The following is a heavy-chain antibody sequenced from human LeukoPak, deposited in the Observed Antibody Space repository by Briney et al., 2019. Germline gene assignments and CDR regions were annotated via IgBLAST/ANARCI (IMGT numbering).Heavy chain of an antibody. Sequence: GGSLRLSCAASGFTFDDYVMHWVRQAPGKGLEWVSGISGSGDNTLYADSVKGRFTISRDNSKNTLYLEMNSLRAEDTAIYYCAKMKGHPLPKYYMDVWGQGTTVTVSS. CDR3: AKMKGHPLPKYYMDV. J-gene: IGHJ6*01. D-gene: IGHD1-26*01. CDR2: ISGSGDNT. V-gene: IGHV3-23*01. CDR1: GFTFDDYV.